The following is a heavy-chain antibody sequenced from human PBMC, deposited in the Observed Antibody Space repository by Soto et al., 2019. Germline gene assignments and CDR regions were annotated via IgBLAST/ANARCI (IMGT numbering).Heavy chain of an antibody. CDR1: GFTFSSYA. CDR2: ISGSGGST. V-gene: IGHV3-23*01. D-gene: IGHD6-19*01. CDR3: AKVIAVAGTEVAEYFQH. J-gene: IGHJ1*01. Sequence: HPGGSLRLSCAASGFTFSSYAMSWVRQAPGKGLEWVSAISGSGGSTYYADSVKGRFTISRDNSKNTLYLQMNSLRAEDTAVYYCAKVIAVAGTEVAEYFQHWGQGTLVTVSS.